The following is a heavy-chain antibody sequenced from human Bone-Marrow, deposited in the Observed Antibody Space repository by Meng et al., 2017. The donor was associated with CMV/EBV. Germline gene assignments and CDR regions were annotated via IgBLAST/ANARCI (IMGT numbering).Heavy chain of an antibody. CDR3: AKGGSSSWEIDY. CDR1: GFTFNNYA. CDR2: IYSGGSST. J-gene: IGHJ4*01. D-gene: IGHD6-13*01. V-gene: IGHV3-23*03. Sequence: GESLKISCVASGFTFNNYAMSWVRQAPGKGLEWVSDIYSGGSSTYYADSVKGRFTISRDNSKNTLYLQMNSLRAEDTAVYYCAKGGSSSWEIDYWGQGTLVTVSS.